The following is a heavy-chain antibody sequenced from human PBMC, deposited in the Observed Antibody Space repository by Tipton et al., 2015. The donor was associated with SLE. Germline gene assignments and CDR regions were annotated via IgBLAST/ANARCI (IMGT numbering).Heavy chain of an antibody. V-gene: IGHV4-39*07. J-gene: IGHJ3*02. Sequence: GLVKPSETLSLTCTVSGGSISSTAYYWGWIRQPPGKGLEWIGTIYYSGRTYSNPSLKSRVTISVDTSKNQLSLKLNSVTAADTAVYYCTRREGGAFDIWGQGTMVTVSS. CDR1: GGSISSTAYY. CDR3: TRREGGAFDI. CDR2: IYYSGRT.